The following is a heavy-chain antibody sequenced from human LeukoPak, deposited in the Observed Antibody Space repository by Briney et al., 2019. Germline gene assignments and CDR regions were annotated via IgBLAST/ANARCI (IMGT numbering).Heavy chain of an antibody. D-gene: IGHD3-22*01. CDR1: GGSFSGYY. CDR3: ARETYYYDSSGYFWVDY. V-gene: IGHV4-34*01. Sequence: SETLSLTCAVYGGSFSGYYWSWIRQPPGKGLEWIGEINHSGSTNYNPSLKSRVTISVDTSKNQFSLKLSSVTAADTAVYYCARETYYYDSSGYFWVDYWGQGTLVTVSS. J-gene: IGHJ4*02. CDR2: INHSGST.